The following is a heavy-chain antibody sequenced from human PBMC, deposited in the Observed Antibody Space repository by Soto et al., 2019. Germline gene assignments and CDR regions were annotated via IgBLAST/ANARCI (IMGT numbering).Heavy chain of an antibody. V-gene: IGHV3-15*01. CDR2: IKSKTDGGTT. J-gene: IGHJ6*02. Sequence: PGGSLRLSCAVSGFTFSNAWMSWVRQAPGKGLEWVGRIKSKTDGGTTDYAAPVKGRFTISRDDSKNTLYLQMNRLKTEDTAVYYCTTDGGKAGYYYYYDMDVWGQGTTVTVSS. CDR3: TTDGGKAGYYYYYDMDV. D-gene: IGHD6-13*01. CDR1: GFTFSNAW.